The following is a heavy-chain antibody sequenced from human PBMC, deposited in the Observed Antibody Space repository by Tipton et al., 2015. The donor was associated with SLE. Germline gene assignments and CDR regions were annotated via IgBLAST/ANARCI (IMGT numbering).Heavy chain of an antibody. CDR1: GGSFSGYY. Sequence: TLSLTCVVSGGSFSGYYWPWIRQPPGKGLEWIGEVNSGGHTNYNPSLKRRVIISVDTSTTQFSLRLSSLGAADTAVYYCARPFGRYGAFEIWGQGTLVTVSS. V-gene: IGHV4-34*01. J-gene: IGHJ3*02. CDR3: ARPFGRYGAFEI. D-gene: IGHD3-10*01. CDR2: VNSGGHT.